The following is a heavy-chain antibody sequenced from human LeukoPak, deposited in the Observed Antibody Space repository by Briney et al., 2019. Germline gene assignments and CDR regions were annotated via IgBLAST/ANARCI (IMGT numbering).Heavy chain of an antibody. Sequence: GGSLRLSCAASGFTFSSYAMHWVRQAPGKGLEWVAVISYDGSNKYYADSVKGRFTISRDNSKNTLYLQMNSLRAEDTAVYYGARDLMVYWGQGTLVTVSS. V-gene: IGHV3-30-3*01. CDR1: GFTFSSYA. CDR2: ISYDGSNK. D-gene: IGHD2-8*02. CDR3: ARDLMVY. J-gene: IGHJ4*02.